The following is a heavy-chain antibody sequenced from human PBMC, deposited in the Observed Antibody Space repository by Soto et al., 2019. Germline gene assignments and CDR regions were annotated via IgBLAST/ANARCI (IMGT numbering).Heavy chain of an antibody. V-gene: IGHV3-21*01. D-gene: IGHD6-13*01. CDR1: GFTFSSYS. CDR2: ISSSSSYI. Sequence: PGGSLRLSCAASGFTFSSYSMKWVRQAPGKGLEWVSSISSSSSYIYYADSVKGRFTISRDNAKNSLYLQMNSLRDEDTAVYYCARGRQYSSSWYEDYWGQGTLVTVSS. CDR3: ARGRQYSSSWYEDY. J-gene: IGHJ4*02.